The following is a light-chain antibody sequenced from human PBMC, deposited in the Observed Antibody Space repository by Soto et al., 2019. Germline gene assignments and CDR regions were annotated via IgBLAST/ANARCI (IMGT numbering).Light chain of an antibody. J-gene: IGLJ3*02. CDR3: SSFASSKTWV. Sequence: QSALTQPPSASGSPGQSVTISCTGTSSDVGAYNYVSWHQQHAGKAPKLVIYEVTKRPSGVPDRFSGSKSANTASLTVSGLQAEDEADYYGSSFASSKTWVFGGGTKVTVL. CDR2: EVT. V-gene: IGLV2-8*01. CDR1: SSDVGAYNY.